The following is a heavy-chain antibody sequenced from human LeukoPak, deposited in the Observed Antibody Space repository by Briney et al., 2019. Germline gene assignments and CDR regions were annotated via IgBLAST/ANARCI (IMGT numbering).Heavy chain of an antibody. Sequence: GGSQRLSCAASGFKFSDHYMDWVRQAPGKGREWVGRSRKKARSYTTEYAESVEDIFTISREVSEGSLYLQMNSLRTEDTAVYYCGRIAINANNGIDVWGQGTTVTVSS. D-gene: IGHD1/OR15-1a*01. CDR3: GRIAINANNGIDV. V-gene: IGHV3-72*01. J-gene: IGHJ6*02. CDR1: GFKFSDHY. CDR2: SRKKARSYTT.